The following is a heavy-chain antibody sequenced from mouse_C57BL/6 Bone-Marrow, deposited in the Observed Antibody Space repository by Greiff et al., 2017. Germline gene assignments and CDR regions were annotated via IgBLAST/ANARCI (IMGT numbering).Heavy chain of an antibody. CDR3: TRIWYGSSSLAY. CDR1: GYTFTDYE. D-gene: IGHD1-1*01. J-gene: IGHJ3*01. V-gene: IGHV1-15*01. CDR2: IDPETGGT. Sequence: QVQLQQSGAELVRPGASVTLSCKASGYTFTDYEMHWVKQTPVHGLEWIGAIDPETGGTAYNQKFKGKAILTADKSSSTAYMELRSLTSEDSAVXYCTRIWYGSSSLAYWGQGTLVTGSA.